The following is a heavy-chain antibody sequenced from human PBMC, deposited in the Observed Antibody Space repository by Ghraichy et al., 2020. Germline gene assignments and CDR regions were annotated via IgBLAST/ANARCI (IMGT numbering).Heavy chain of an antibody. CDR3: ARNPDSRGYDY. CDR1: GFSLSTSGMC. CDR2: IDWDDDK. J-gene: IGHJ4*02. Sequence: SGHTLVKPTQTLTLTCTFSGFSLSTSGMCVSWIRQPPGKALEWLARIDWDDDKFYTTSLKTSLTISKDTSKNQVVLTMTNMDPVDTATYYCARNPDSRGYDYWGQGTLVTVSS. D-gene: IGHD3-22*01. V-gene: IGHV2-70*17.